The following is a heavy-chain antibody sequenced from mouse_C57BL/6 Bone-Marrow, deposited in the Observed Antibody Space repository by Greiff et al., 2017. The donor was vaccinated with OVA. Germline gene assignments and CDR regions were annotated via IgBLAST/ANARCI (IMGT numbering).Heavy chain of an antibody. D-gene: IGHD4-1*01. V-gene: IGHV1-50*01. Sequence: QVHVKQPGAELVKPGASVKLSCKASGYTFTSYWIQWVKQRPGQGLEWIGEIDPSDGYTNYNQKFKGKATVTVDTSSSTANMQLSGLTSEDSAVYYCAGWEFAYWGQGTLVTVSA. CDR2: IDPSDGYT. CDR1: GYTFTSYW. J-gene: IGHJ3*01. CDR3: AGWEFAY.